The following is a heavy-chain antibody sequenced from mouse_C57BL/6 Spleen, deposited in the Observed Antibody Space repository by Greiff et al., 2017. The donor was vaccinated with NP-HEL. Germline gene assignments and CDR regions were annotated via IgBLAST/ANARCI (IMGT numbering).Heavy chain of an antibody. D-gene: IGHD1-1*01. V-gene: IGHV1-26*01. J-gene: IGHJ1*03. Sequence: VQLQQSGPELVKPGASVKISCKASGYTFTDYYMNWVKQSHGKSLEWIGDINPNNGGTSYNQKFKGKATLTVDKSSSTAYMELRSLTSEDSAVYYCARSYGSSFHWYFDVWGTGTTVTVSS. CDR1: GYTFTDYY. CDR2: INPNNGGT. CDR3: ARSYGSSFHWYFDV.